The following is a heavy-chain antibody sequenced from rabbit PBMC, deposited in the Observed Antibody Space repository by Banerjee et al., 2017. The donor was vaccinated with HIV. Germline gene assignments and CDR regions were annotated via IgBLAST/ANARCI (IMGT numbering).Heavy chain of an antibody. V-gene: IGHV1S47*01. Sequence: QEQLVESGGGLVQPGGSLALSCKVSGFDLRTYGLSWVRQAPGKELEWIGYIDPIFGATYYATWVNGRFTISSHNAQNTLYLQLNSLTVADTATYFCVRDAGSGRVLWGPGTLVTVS. CDR2: IDPIFGAT. CDR3: VRDAGSGRVL. CDR1: GFDLRTYG. J-gene: IGHJ6*01. D-gene: IGHD4-2*01.